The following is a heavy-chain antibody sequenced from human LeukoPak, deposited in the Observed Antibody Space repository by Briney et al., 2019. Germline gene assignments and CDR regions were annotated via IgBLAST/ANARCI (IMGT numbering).Heavy chain of an antibody. CDR1: GDSVSTNSAA. CDR2: TYYRYKWYN. CDR3: ARGRKWGESGFDY. J-gene: IGHJ4*02. D-gene: IGHD1-26*01. V-gene: IGHV6-1*01. Sequence: QTLSLTCAISGDSVSTNSAAWNWIRQTPSRGLEWLGRTYYRYKWYNDYAVSVKSRITVNPDTSKNQFSLQLKSVAPEDTAMYYCARGRKWGESGFDYWGQGTLVTVSS.